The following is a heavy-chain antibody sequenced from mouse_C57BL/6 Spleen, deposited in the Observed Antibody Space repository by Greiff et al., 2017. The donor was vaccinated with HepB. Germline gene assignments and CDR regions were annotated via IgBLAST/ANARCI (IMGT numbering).Heavy chain of an antibody. Sequence: EVQLVESGGGLVQPKGSLKLSCAASGFSFNTYAMNWVRQAPGKGLEWVARIRSKSNNYATYYADSVKDRFTISRDDSESMLYLQMNNLKTEDTAMYYCVREGALWPRQAMDYWGQGTSVTVSS. CDR2: IRSKSNNYAT. CDR1: GFSFNTYA. CDR3: VREGALWPRQAMDY. D-gene: IGHD2-2*01. J-gene: IGHJ4*01. V-gene: IGHV10-1*01.